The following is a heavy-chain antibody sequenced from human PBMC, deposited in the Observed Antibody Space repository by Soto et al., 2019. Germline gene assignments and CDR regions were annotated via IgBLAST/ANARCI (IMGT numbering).Heavy chain of an antibody. CDR2: IFNTGTS. V-gene: IGHV4-30-4*01. J-gene: IGHJ3*01. CDR3: ARGLGCDDNGRFPAAFDL. CDR1: GASLTSGNYY. D-gene: IGHD2-8*01. Sequence: QVQLQESGPGLAKPSQTLSLTCSVSGASLTSGNYYWTWIRHVPGKGLEWVGYIFNTGTSFATPSLRGRLLLSMDTSVNQFSLILGSVTAADTAVYYCARGLGCDDNGRFPAAFDLWGRGTLVTVTP.